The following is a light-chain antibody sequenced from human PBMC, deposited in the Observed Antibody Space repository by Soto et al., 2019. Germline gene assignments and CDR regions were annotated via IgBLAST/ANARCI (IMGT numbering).Light chain of an antibody. CDR1: HSNIGSNT. CDR2: SNN. V-gene: IGLV1-44*01. Sequence: QPVLTQPPSASGTPGQRVTISCSGSHSNIGSNTANWYQLLPGTAPKLLIYSNNQRPSGVPDRFSGSKSGTSASLAISGPQSEDEADYYCAAWDDSLDGWVFGGGTKLTVL. CDR3: AAWDDSLDGWV. J-gene: IGLJ3*02.